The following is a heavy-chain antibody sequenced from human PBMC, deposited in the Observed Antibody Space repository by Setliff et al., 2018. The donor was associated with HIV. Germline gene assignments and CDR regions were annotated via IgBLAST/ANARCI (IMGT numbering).Heavy chain of an antibody. Sequence: SETLSLTCAVSGYSISTAYYWGWIRQPPGKGLEWIGSVYHSGTTYYNPSLKSRVTISVDMSSNQFSLKLSSLTAADTAVYYCARGGLGVVTSFDSWGPGALVTVSS. J-gene: IGHJ4*02. CDR2: VYHSGTT. CDR3: ARGGLGVVTSFDS. CDR1: GYSISTAYY. D-gene: IGHD3-3*01. V-gene: IGHV4-38-2*01.